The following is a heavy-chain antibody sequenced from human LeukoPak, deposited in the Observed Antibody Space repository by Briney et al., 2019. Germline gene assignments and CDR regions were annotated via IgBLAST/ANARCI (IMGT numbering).Heavy chain of an antibody. V-gene: IGHV1-2*02. Sequence: ASVKVSCKASGYTFTGYYMHWVRQAPGQGLEWMGWINPNSGGTNYAQKFQGRVTMTRDTSISTAYMELGRLRSDDTAVYYCARDRASGYSDFDDWGHGTLVTVSS. CDR2: INPNSGGT. CDR3: ARDRASGYSDFDD. CDR1: GYTFTGYY. D-gene: IGHD3-3*01. J-gene: IGHJ4*01.